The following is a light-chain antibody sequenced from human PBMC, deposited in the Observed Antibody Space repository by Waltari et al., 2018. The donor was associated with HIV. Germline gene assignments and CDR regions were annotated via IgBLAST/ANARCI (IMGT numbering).Light chain of an antibody. Sequence: DIQMTQSPSTLSASLADRVTITFRASQTINNWLAWYQQKPGKAPKVLTYKASTLDSGVPSRFSGNGSGTEFPLTISSLQPDDLATYYCQHYDTYSPYTFGQGTKLEIK. J-gene: IGKJ2*01. CDR1: QTINNW. CDR2: KAS. V-gene: IGKV1-5*03. CDR3: QHYDTYSPYT.